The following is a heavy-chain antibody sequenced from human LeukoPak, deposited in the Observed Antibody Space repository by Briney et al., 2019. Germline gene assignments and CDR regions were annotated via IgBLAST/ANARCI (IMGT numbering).Heavy chain of an antibody. CDR3: TRVLSDSSSAKFDY. Sequence: GGSLKLSCAASGFTFSGSAMHWVRQTSGKGLEWVGRIRSKANSYATAYAASVKGRFTISRDDSKNTAYLQMNSLKTEDTAVYYCTRVLSDSSSAKFDYWGQGTLVTVSS. CDR2: IRSKANSYAT. V-gene: IGHV3-73*01. D-gene: IGHD6-13*01. CDR1: GFTFSGSA. J-gene: IGHJ4*02.